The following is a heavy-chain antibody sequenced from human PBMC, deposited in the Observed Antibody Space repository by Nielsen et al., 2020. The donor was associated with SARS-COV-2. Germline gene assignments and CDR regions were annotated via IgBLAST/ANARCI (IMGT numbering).Heavy chain of an antibody. CDR3: ARGRDLIGYSSSWRVNDAFDI. Sequence: WVRQAPGQGLEWMGGIIPIFGTPNYAQKFQGRVTITADESTSTAYMELSSLRSEDTAVYYCARGRDLIGYSSSWRVNDAFDIWGQGTMVTVSS. D-gene: IGHD6-13*01. CDR2: IIPIFGTP. J-gene: IGHJ3*02. V-gene: IGHV1-69*01.